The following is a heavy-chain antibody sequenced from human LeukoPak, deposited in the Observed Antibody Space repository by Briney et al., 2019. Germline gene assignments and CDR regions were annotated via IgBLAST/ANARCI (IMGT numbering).Heavy chain of an antibody. CDR1: GYSISSGYY. CDR2: IYHSGST. J-gene: IGHJ4*02. D-gene: IGHD2-2*02. Sequence: SETLSLTCTVSGYSISSGYYRGWIRPPPGKGLEWIGMIYHSGSTYYNPSLKSRVTISVDTSKNQFSLKLSSVTAADTAVYYCARDSTYCSSTSCYKDFDYWGQGTLVTGSS. V-gene: IGHV4-38-2*02. CDR3: ARDSTYCSSTSCYKDFDY.